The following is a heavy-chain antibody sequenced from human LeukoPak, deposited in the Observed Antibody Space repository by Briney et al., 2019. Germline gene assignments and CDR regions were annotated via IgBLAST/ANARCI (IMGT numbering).Heavy chain of an antibody. Sequence: ASVKVSCKASGYTFTSYGISWVRQAPGQGLEWMGWISAYNGNTNYAQKLQGRVTMTTDTSTSTAYMELRSLRSDDTAVYYCARDRRTRYDLRFDYWGQGTLVTVSS. CDR2: ISAYNGNT. D-gene: IGHD3-3*01. V-gene: IGHV1-18*01. CDR3: ARDRRTRYDLRFDY. CDR1: GYTFTSYG. J-gene: IGHJ4*02.